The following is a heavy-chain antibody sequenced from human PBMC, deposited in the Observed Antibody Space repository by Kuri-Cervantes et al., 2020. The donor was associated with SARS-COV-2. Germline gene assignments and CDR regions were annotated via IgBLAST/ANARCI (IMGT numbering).Heavy chain of an antibody. CDR1: GYTFNNYG. D-gene: IGHD5-18*01. CDR2: ISAYNGNT. CDR3: ARDPAKIRPSYHDAFDI. Sequence: ASVKVSCKASGYTFNNYGINWVRQAPGQGLEWMGWISAYNGNTNYAQKLQGRVTMTTDTSTSTAYMELRSLRSDDTAVYYCARDPAKIRPSYHDAFDIWGQGTMVTVSS. J-gene: IGHJ3*02. V-gene: IGHV1-18*01.